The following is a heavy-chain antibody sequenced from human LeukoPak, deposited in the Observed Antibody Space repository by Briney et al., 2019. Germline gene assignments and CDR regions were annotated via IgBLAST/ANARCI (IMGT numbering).Heavy chain of an antibody. CDR1: GGSFSGYY. CDR2: IYYSGST. V-gene: IGHV4-59*08. Sequence: PSETLSLTCAVYGGSFSGYYWSWIRQPPGKGLEWIGYIYYSGSTNYNPSLKSRVTISVDTSKNQFSLKLSSVTAADTAVYYCARFDSSSWYGYFDYWGQGTLVTVSS. CDR3: ARFDSSSWYGYFDY. D-gene: IGHD6-13*01. J-gene: IGHJ4*02.